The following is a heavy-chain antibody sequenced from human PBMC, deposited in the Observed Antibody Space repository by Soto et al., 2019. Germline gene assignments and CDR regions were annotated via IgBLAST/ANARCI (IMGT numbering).Heavy chain of an antibody. Sequence: SETLSLTCAVSGGSISSGGYSWSWIRQPPGKDLEWIGYIYHSGSTYYNPSLKSRVTISVDGSKNQFSLKLSSVTAADTAVYYCAGRGYSGYETTFDYWGQGTLVTVSS. CDR2: IYHSGST. V-gene: IGHV4-30-2*01. J-gene: IGHJ4*02. CDR1: GGSISSGGYS. D-gene: IGHD5-12*01. CDR3: AGRGYSGYETTFDY.